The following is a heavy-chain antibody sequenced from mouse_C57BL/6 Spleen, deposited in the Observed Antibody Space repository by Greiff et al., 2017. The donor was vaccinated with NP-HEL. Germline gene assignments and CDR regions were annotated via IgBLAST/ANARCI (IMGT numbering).Heavy chain of an antibody. D-gene: IGHD1-1*01. CDR1: GYTFTSYW. CDR2: IDPSDSYT. V-gene: IGHV1-59*01. CDR3: ARWGSNLLLRSIDY. Sequence: VQLQQPGAELVRPGTSVKLSCKASGYTFTSYWMHWVKQRPGQGLEWIGVIDPSDSYTNYNQKFKGKATLTVDTSSSTAYMQLSSLTSEDSAVYYCARWGSNLLLRSIDYWGQGTTLTVSS. J-gene: IGHJ2*01.